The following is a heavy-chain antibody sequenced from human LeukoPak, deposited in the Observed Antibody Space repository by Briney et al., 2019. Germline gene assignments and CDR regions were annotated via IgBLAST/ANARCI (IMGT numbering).Heavy chain of an antibody. Sequence: PGGSLRLSCAASGFTFSRYALSWVRQAPGKGLEWVSAISGSGGSTFYADSVKGRFTISGDNSKNTLYLQMNSLRAEDTAVYYCAKGGPWIHDYYYYMDVWGKGTTVTVSS. V-gene: IGHV3-23*01. D-gene: IGHD5-18*01. CDR1: GFTFSRYA. CDR3: AKGGPWIHDYYYYMDV. J-gene: IGHJ6*03. CDR2: ISGSGGST.